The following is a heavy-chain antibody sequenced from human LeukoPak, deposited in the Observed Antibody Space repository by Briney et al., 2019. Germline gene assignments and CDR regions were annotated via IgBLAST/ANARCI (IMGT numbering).Heavy chain of an antibody. CDR2: ISGSGGST. J-gene: IGHJ4*02. CDR3: AKLIAAAGTRGVDEVYFDY. Sequence: GGSLSLSCAVSVFTFSIYAMSWVREAPGKGLEWVSDISGSGGSTYHTDSVKGRFTISTDNSKTSLYLQMNSLRAEDMAVYYCAKLIAAAGTRGVDEVYFDYWGQGTLVTVSS. V-gene: IGHV3-23*01. D-gene: IGHD6-13*01. CDR1: VFTFSIYA.